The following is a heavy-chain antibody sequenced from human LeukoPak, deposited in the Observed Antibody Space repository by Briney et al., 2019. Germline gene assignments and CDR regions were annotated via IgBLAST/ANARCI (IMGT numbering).Heavy chain of an antibody. Sequence: PGGSLRLSCAASTFTFSTFAMHWVRQAPGKGLEWVAVISDDGSNKHYADSVKGRVTIFRDNPKNTLYVQMNGLRVEDTAVYYCTRRLDDWGQGTLVTVSS. J-gene: IGHJ4*02. CDR2: ISDDGSNK. CDR1: TFTFSTFA. D-gene: IGHD3-16*01. V-gene: IGHV3-30-3*01. CDR3: TRRLDD.